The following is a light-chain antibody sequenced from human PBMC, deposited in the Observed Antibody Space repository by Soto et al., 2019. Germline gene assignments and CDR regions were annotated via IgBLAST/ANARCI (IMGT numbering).Light chain of an antibody. V-gene: IGLV2-14*01. CDR3: SSYTRTTTLDV. J-gene: IGLJ1*01. CDR2: EVT. CDR1: FNDIGAHNY. Sequence: QSALTQPASVSGSPGQSITIYCSGTFNDIGAHNYVSWYQHHPGKAPKRLIYEVTKRPSGVSNRFSGSKSGNTASLTISGLQAEDEADYYCSSYTRTTTLDVLGTGTKLTVL.